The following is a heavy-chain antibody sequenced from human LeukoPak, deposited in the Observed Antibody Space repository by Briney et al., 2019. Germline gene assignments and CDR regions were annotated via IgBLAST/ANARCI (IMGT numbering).Heavy chain of an antibody. CDR2: LNHSGST. J-gene: IGHJ4*02. D-gene: IGHD3/OR15-3a*01. CDR1: GGSLSGYY. CDR3: ARGRRRVGLVCAFDY. V-gene: IGHV4-34*01. Sequence: SETLSLTCAVYGGSLSGYYWSWIRQPPGKGLEWIGELNHSGSTNYNPSLKSRVTISVDTSKNQFSLKLSSVTAADTAVYYCARGRRRVGLVCAFDYWGQGTLVTVSS.